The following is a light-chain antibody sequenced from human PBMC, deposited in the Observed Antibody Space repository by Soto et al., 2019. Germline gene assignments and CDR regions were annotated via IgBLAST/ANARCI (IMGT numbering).Light chain of an antibody. CDR3: QQFKTYPLT. J-gene: IGKJ4*01. CDR1: QGISSA. Sequence: AIPLTQSPSSLSASVGDRVIITCRASQGISSALAWYQQKPGKPPRVLIYDASNLESGVPSRFSGSGSGTDFTLTICSLQPEDFATYYCQQFKTYPLTFGGGTEIEI. CDR2: DAS. V-gene: IGKV1-13*02.